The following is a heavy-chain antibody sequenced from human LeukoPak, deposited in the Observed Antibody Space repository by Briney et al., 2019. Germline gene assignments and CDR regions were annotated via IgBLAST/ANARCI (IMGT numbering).Heavy chain of an antibody. J-gene: IGHJ4*02. CDR2: ISSSSYYI. D-gene: IGHD3-9*01. Sequence: GGSLRLSCAASEFTFSSYTMNWVRQAPGKGLEWVSSISSSSYYIYYADSVKGRFTISRDNAKNSLYLQMNSLRAEDTALYYCAKGTYYDILTGYLFDYWGQGTLVTVSS. CDR3: AKGTYYDILTGYLFDY. CDR1: EFTFSSYT. V-gene: IGHV3-21*04.